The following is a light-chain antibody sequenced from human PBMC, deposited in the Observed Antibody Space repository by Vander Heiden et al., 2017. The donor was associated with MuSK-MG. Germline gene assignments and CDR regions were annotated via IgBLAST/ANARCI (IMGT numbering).Light chain of an antibody. Sequence: DIKMTQSPSSLSASVADRDTITCRASQSISSYLNWYQQKQLKAPKLLIYDASNLDTGVPSRFSGSASGTDFTLTISMLHPEDFATYYCQQWDTAPYTFGQGTKLEIK. J-gene: IGKJ2*01. V-gene: IGKV1-39*01. CDR3: QQWDTAPYT. CDR2: DAS. CDR1: QSISSY.